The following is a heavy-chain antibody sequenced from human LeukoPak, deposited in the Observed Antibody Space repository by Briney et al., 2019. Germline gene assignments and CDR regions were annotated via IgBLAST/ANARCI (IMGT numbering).Heavy chain of an antibody. Sequence: PSEPLSLTCAVYGGSFSGYYWSWIRQPPGKGLEWIGEINHSGSTNYNTSLKSRVTISVDTSKNQFSLKLSSVTAADTAVYYCARVKDTSSGGEFDYWGQGTLVTVSS. CDR3: ARVKDTSSGGEFDY. J-gene: IGHJ4*02. CDR1: GGSFSGYY. D-gene: IGHD2-15*01. V-gene: IGHV4-34*01. CDR2: INHSGST.